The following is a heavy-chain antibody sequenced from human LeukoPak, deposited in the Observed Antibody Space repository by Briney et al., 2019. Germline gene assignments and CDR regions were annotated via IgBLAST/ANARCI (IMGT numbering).Heavy chain of an antibody. J-gene: IGHJ5*02. CDR3: ARSPTTVTNEYWFDP. CDR2: IYPGDSDT. D-gene: IGHD4-17*01. Sequence: GESLKISCKGSGYSFTSYWIGWVRQMPGKGLEWMGIIYPGDSDTRYSPSFQGQVTISANKSISTAYLQWSSLKASDTAMYYCARSPTTVTNEYWFDPWGQGTLVTVSS. CDR1: GYSFTSYW. V-gene: IGHV5-51*01.